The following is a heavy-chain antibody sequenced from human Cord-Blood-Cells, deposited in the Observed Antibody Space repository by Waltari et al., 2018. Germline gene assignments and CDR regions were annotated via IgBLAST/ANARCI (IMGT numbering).Heavy chain of an antibody. CDR2: ISGSGGST. CDR3: AKGEYDFWSGYYTGFDY. D-gene: IGHD3-3*01. V-gene: IGHV3-23*01. Sequence: ELQLLESGGGLVQPGGSLRLSCADSGFTFSSYAMCWVRQAPRKGLEWVSAISGSGGSTYYADSVKGRFTISRDNSKNTLYLQMNSLRAEDMAVYYCAKGEYDFWSGYYTGFDYWGQGTLVTVSS. J-gene: IGHJ4*02. CDR1: GFTFSSYA.